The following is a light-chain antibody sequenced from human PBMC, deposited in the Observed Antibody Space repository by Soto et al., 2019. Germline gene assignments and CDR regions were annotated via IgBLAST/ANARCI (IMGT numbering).Light chain of an antibody. CDR1: SGHSSYA. J-gene: IGLJ3*02. CDR3: QTLGSDIVL. CDR2: LNSDGSH. Sequence: QAMLTQSPSASASLGASVKLTCTLSSGHSSYAIAWQQQQPEKGPRYLMKLNSDGSHSKGDGIPDRFSGSSSGAERYLTISSLQSEDEADYYCQTLGSDIVLFGGGTKLTVL. V-gene: IGLV4-69*01.